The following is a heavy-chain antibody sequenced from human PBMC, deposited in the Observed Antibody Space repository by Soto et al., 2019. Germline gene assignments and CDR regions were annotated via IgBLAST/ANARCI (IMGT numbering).Heavy chain of an antibody. D-gene: IGHD6-6*01. CDR1: GYTVTAYH. J-gene: IGHJ4*02. V-gene: IGHV1-46*01. CDR3: ARAPYSSTSFFFDF. CDR2: VNPSLGRA. Sequence: ASVKVSCKTSGYTVTAYHIHWVRQAPGQGLEWMGIVNPSLGRANYAQKFQDRVAMTWNTSINTFYMELTSLRSDDTAVYYCARAPYSSTSFFFDFWGQGTLVTVSS.